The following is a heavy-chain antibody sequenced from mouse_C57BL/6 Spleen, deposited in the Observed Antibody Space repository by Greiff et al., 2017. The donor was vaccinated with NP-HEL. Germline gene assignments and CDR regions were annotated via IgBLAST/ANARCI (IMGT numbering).Heavy chain of an antibody. CDR1: GYTFTSYW. Sequence: QVQLQQPGAELVKPGASVKLSCKASGYTFTSYWMHWVKQRPGQGLEWIGMIHPNSGSTNYNEKFKSKATLTVDKSSSTAYMQLSSLTSEDSAVYYCARSGTAQACAYWGQGTLVTVSA. V-gene: IGHV1-64*01. D-gene: IGHD3-2*02. J-gene: IGHJ3*01. CDR3: ARSGTAQACAY. CDR2: IHPNSGST.